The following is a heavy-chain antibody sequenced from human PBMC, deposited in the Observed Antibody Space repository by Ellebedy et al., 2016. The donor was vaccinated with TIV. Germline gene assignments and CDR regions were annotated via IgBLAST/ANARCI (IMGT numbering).Heavy chain of an antibody. V-gene: IGHV3-21*06. D-gene: IGHD3-3*01. CDR1: EFAFSTYA. CDR2: ISSRSSYI. Sequence: GESLKISCAASEFAFSTYAMDWVRQAPGKGLEWVSSISSRSSYINYADSVKGRFTISRDNCKNSVYLQMNSLRAEDTAVYYCAREGRFLSAFDVWGQGTMVTVSS. J-gene: IGHJ3*01. CDR3: AREGRFLSAFDV.